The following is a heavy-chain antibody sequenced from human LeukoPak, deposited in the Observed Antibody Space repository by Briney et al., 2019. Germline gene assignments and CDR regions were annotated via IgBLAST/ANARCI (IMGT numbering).Heavy chain of an antibody. V-gene: IGHV3-23*01. CDR1: GFTFSSYA. Sequence: GGSLRLSCAASGFTFSSYAMSWVRQAPGKGLEWVSAISGSGGSTYYADSVKGRFTISRDNSKNTLCLQMNSLRAEDTAVYYCAAPRLYYDFWSGYYWGQGTLVTVSS. CDR2: ISGSGGST. D-gene: IGHD3-3*01. CDR3: AAPRLYYDFWSGYY. J-gene: IGHJ4*02.